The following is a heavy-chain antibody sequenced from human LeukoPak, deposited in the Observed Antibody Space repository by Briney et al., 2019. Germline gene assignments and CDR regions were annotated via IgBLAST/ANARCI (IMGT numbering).Heavy chain of an antibody. V-gene: IGHV1-46*01. CDR2: INPSGGST. CDR3: ARDAVEWTLDTAMSTQD. J-gene: IGHJ4*02. D-gene: IGHD5-18*01. CDR1: GGTFSSYA. Sequence: ASVKVSCKASGGTFSSYAISWVRQAPGQGLEWMGIINPSGGSTSYAQKFQGRVTMTRDMSTSTVYMELSSLRSEDTAVYYCARDAVEWTLDTAMSTQDWGQGTLVTVSS.